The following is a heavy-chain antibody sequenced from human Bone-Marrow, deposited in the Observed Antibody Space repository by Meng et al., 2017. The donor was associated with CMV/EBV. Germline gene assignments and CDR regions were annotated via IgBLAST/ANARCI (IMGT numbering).Heavy chain of an antibody. V-gene: IGHV4-59*12. Sequence: GSLRLSCTVSGGSISSYYWSWIRQPPGKGLEWIGYIYYSGSTNYNPSLKSRITISVDTSKNQFSLRLSSVTAADTAVYYCARGAVRNYYFDYWGQGTLVTVSS. CDR1: GGSISSYY. CDR3: ARGAVRNYYFDY. D-gene: IGHD4-11*01. J-gene: IGHJ4*02. CDR2: IYYSGST.